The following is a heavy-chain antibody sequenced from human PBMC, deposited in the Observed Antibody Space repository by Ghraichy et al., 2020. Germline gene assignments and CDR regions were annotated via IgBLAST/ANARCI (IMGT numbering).Heavy chain of an antibody. CDR2: IYYSGST. J-gene: IGHJ5*02. Sequence: SETLSLTCTVSGGSISSSSYYWGWIRQPPGKGLEWIGSIYYSGSTYYNPSLKSRVTISVDTSKNQFSLKLSSVTAADTAVYYCAREIPLLRNWFDPWGQGTLVTVSS. V-gene: IGHV4-39*01. CDR3: AREIPLLRNWFDP. CDR1: GGSISSSSYY. D-gene: IGHD1-26*01.